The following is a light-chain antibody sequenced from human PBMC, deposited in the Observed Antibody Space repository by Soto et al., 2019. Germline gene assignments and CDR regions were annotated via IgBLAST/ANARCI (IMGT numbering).Light chain of an antibody. J-gene: IGKJ4*01. CDR2: DAS. CDR3: QQRNNWPPVT. V-gene: IGKV3-11*01. Sequence: EIVLTQSPATLSLSPGGRATVSCRASQSVSSHLAWYQQKRGQAPRLLIYDASSRASGIPARFSGSGSGTDFTLTISSLEPEDFAVYYCQQRNNWPPVTFGGGTKVDIK. CDR1: QSVSSH.